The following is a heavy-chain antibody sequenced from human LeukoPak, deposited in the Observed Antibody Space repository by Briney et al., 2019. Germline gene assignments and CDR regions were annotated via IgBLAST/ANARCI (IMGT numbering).Heavy chain of an antibody. J-gene: IGHJ4*02. V-gene: IGHV4-39*01. CDR3: ARQLHCGADCYSVFDY. Sequence: SETLSLTCAVCGGSVYSSSYYWRRVREPPVKGLEWIGWIYYCGRTQYNPSLKTRVTTSVDTSRNQFSLKLTSVTAADTAVYYCARQLHCGADCYSVFDYWGQGTLVTVSS. D-gene: IGHD2-21*02. CDR1: GGSVYSSSYY. CDR2: IYYCGRT.